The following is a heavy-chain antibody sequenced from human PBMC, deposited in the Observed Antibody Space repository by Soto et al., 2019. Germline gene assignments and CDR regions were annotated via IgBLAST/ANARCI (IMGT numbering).Heavy chain of an antibody. J-gene: IGHJ5*02. CDR1: GFTFSNSA. D-gene: IGHD2-15*01. CDR3: AIARVVGSSLAH. V-gene: IGHV3-30*01. Sequence: SLRLSCVGSGFTFSNSAMHWVRQAPGKGLEWVAFISYDGSEIFYSDSVKGRFTISRDNPKNTLFLHMNSPRADDTAAYYCAIARVVGSSLAHWGQGSLVTGSS. CDR2: ISYDGSEI.